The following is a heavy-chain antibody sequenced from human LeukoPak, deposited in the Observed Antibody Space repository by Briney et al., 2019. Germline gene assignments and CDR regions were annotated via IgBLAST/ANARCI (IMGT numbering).Heavy chain of an antibody. Sequence: GGSLRLSCAASGFTFSSYSMKWVRQAPGKGLEWVSSISSSSSYIYYTDSVKGRFTISRDNAKNSLYLQMNSLRVDDTALYYCARPAIFGVVIGSHDAFDIWGQGTMVTVSS. D-gene: IGHD3-3*01. J-gene: IGHJ3*02. CDR3: ARPAIFGVVIGSHDAFDI. CDR1: GFTFSSYS. CDR2: ISSSSSYI. V-gene: IGHV3-21*01.